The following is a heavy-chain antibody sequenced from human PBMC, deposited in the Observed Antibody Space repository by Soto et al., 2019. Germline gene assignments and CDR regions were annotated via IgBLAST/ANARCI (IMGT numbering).Heavy chain of an antibody. Sequence: GGSLRLSCAASGFTFSSYAMHWVRQAPGKGLEWVAVISYDGSNKYYADSVKGRFTISRDNSKNTLYLQMNSLRAEDTAVYYCARELKSYYYYGMDVWGQGTTVTVSS. CDR1: GFTFSSYA. J-gene: IGHJ6*02. V-gene: IGHV3-30-3*01. CDR2: ISYDGSNK. CDR3: ARELKSYYYYGMDV.